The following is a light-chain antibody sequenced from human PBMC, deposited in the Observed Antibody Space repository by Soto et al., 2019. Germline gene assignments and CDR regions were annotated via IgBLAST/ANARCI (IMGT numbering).Light chain of an antibody. V-gene: IGKV1-5*03. CDR1: QTISSW. Sequence: DFQMTQSPSTLSGPVGDRVTITCRAIQTISSWLAWYQQKPGKAPKLLIYKASTLKSGVPSRFSGSGSGTEFTLTISSLQPDDFATYYCQHYNSYSEAFGQGTKVDIK. CDR3: QHYNSYSEA. CDR2: KAS. J-gene: IGKJ1*01.